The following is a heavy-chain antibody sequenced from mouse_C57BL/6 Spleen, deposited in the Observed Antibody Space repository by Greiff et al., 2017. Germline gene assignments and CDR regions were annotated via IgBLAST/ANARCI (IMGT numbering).Heavy chain of an antibody. CDR1: GYAFSSSW. Sequence: SGPELVKPGASVQISCTASGYAFSSSWMNWVKQRPGKGLAWIGRIYPGDGDTNYNGKFKGKATLTANKSSSTAYMQLSSLTSEDSAVYFCAKGHYYGSGLDYWGQGTTLTVSS. D-gene: IGHD1-1*01. CDR3: AKGHYYGSGLDY. J-gene: IGHJ2*01. CDR2: IYPGDGDT. V-gene: IGHV1-82*01.